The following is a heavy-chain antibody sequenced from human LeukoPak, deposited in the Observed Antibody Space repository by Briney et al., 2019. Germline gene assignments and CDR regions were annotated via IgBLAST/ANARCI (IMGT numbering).Heavy chain of an antibody. J-gene: IGHJ4*02. CDR3: ARDPYGSSFPYYFDY. CDR1: GGSISSGSYY. Sequence: PSQTLSLTCTVSGGSISSGSYYWRWLRQPAGKGLEWIGRIYSSGSTNYNPSLKSRVTISLDTSKNQFSLKLSSVTAADTAVYYCARDPYGSSFPYYFDYWGQGTLVTVSS. V-gene: IGHV4-61*02. D-gene: IGHD4-17*01. CDR2: IYSSGST.